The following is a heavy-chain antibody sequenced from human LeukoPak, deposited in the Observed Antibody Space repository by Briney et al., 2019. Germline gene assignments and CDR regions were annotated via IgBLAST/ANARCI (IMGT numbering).Heavy chain of an antibody. J-gene: IGHJ4*02. D-gene: IGHD5-18*01. Sequence: PGGSLRLSCAASGFTFSSSAMRWVRQTPGKGLEWVSSITGNGATTYYSDSVKGRFTISRDNSKNTLSLQMNSLRAEDTAVYFCAKERRRVDTAMVRPSYFENWGQGTLVSVSS. CDR2: ITGNGATT. V-gene: IGHV3-23*01. CDR3: AKERRRVDTAMVRPSYFEN. CDR1: GFTFSSSA.